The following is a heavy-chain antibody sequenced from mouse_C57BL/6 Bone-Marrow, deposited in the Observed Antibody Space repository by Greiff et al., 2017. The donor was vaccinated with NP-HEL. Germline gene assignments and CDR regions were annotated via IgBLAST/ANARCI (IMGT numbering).Heavy chain of an antibody. CDR2: INYDGSST. CDR1: GFTFSDYY. D-gene: IGHD1-1*01. V-gene: IGHV5-16*01. CDR3: ARGFITTVVGDAMDY. J-gene: IGHJ4*01. Sequence: EVHLVESEGGLVQPGSSMKLSCTASGFTFSDYYMAWVRQVPEKGLEWVANINYDGSSTYYLDSLKSRFIISRDNAKNILYLQMSSLKSEDTATYYCARGFITTVVGDAMDYWGQGTSVTVSS.